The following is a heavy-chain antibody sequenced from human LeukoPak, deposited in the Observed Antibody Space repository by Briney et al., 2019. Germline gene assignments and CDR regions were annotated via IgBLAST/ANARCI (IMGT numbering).Heavy chain of an antibody. Sequence: GASVTVSCKASGGTFSSYAISWVRQAPGQGLEWMGGIIPIFGTANYAQKFQGRVTITADKSTSTAYMELSSLRSEDTAVYYCARGIPYYYGSGRKYYYMDLWGKGTTVSISS. V-gene: IGHV1-69*06. CDR3: ARGIPYYYGSGRKYYYMDL. CDR2: IIPIFGTA. CDR1: GGTFSSYA. D-gene: IGHD3-10*01. J-gene: IGHJ6*03.